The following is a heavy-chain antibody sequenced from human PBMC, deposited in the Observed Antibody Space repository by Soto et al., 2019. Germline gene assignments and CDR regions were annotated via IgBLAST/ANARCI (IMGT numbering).Heavy chain of an antibody. Sequence: QVQLVESGGGVVQPGGSLRLSCAASGFTFSNYGMHWVRQAPGKGLEWVAVISYDGSNKYYADSVKGRFTISIDNSKNTLYLQMNSLTTEDTAVYYCARDWVWFGAHPIDYWGQGTLVTVSS. CDR2: ISYDGSNK. V-gene: IGHV3-30*03. D-gene: IGHD3-10*01. CDR3: ARDWVWFGAHPIDY. J-gene: IGHJ4*02. CDR1: GFTFSNYG.